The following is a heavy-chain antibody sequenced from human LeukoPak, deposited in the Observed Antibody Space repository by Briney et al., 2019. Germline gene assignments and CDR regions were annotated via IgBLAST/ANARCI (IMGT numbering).Heavy chain of an antibody. CDR3: ARAPRRIAVAGAYYFDY. CDR1: GYTFTSYD. CDR2: MNPNSGNT. D-gene: IGHD6-19*01. V-gene: IGHV1-8*01. Sequence: ASVKVSCKASGYTFTSYDINWVRQATGQGLEWMGWMNPNSGNTGYAQKFQGRVTMTRNTSISTAYMELSSLRSEDTAVYYCARAPRRIAVAGAYYFDYWGQGTLVTVSS. J-gene: IGHJ4*02.